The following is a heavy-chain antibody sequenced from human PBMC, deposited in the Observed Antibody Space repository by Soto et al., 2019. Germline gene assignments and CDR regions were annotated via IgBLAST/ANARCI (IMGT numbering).Heavy chain of an antibody. CDR2: IYYSGST. J-gene: IGHJ5*02. V-gene: IGHV4-61*01. D-gene: IGHD2-21*02. Sequence: SETLSLTCTVSGGSVSSGSYYWSWIRQPPGKGLEWIGYIYYSGSTNYNPSLKSRVTISVDTSKNQFSLKLSSVTAADTAVYYCARDLAYCGGDCSSFWFDPWGRGTLVTVSS. CDR1: GGSVSSGSYY. CDR3: ARDLAYCGGDCSSFWFDP.